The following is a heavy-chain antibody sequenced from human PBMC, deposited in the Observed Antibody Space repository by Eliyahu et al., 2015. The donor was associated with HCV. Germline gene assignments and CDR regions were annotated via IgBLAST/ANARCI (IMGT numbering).Heavy chain of an antibody. V-gene: IGHV4-59*01. CDR3: ASGGGGIAVTGTGGWFDP. CDR2: IHXSGST. Sequence: QVQLQESGPGLVKPSETLSLTCTVSGSSITXYYWSWSRQPPGKGLEWIGYIHXSGSTNYNPSLKSRVTISVDTSKNQFSLNLTSVTAADTAMYYCASGGGGIAVTGTGGWFDPWGQGTLVTVSS. J-gene: IGHJ5*02. CDR1: GSSITXYY. D-gene: IGHD6-19*01.